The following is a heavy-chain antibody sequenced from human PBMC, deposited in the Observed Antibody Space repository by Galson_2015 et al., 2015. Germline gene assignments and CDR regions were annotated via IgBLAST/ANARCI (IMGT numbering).Heavy chain of an antibody. J-gene: IGHJ5*01. Sequence: SLRLSCAASGFTFSNYGMHWVRQAPVKGLEWLAVIWHDGTNKWYADSIRGRFTISRDNSQNTVSLLINSLRDEDTGVYYCVRPRGMWNEVGWVESWGQGTLVTASS. D-gene: IGHD1-1*01. CDR2: IWHDGTNK. CDR1: GFTFSNYG. CDR3: VRPRGMWNEVGWVES. V-gene: IGHV3-33*01.